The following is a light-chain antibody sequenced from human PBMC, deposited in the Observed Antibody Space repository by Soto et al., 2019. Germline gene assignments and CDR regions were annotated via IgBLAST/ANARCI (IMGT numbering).Light chain of an antibody. CDR2: GAS. J-gene: IGKJ1*01. CDR1: QSVSSSY. V-gene: IGKV3-20*01. Sequence: EIVLTQSPGTLSLSPGERATLSCRASQSVSSSYLAWYQQKPGQAPRLLIYGASSRATGIPDRFSGSGSGTDFTLTISRVEPEDFAVYYCQQFGTSPRGTFGQGTMVEIK. CDR3: QQFGTSPRGT.